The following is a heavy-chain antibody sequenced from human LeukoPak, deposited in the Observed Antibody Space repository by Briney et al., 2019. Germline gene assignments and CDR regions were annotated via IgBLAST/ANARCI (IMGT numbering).Heavy chain of an antibody. D-gene: IGHD3-22*01. Sequence: GGSLRLSCAASGFTFSSYWMSWVRQAPGKGLECVANIKEDGSEEYYVDSVKGRFSISRDNAKNSLHLQMNSLRAEDTAVYYCARDWLAGNPYHAFDLWGKGTMVTVSS. CDR2: IKEDGSEE. J-gene: IGHJ3*01. CDR3: ARDWLAGNPYHAFDL. V-gene: IGHV3-7*01. CDR1: GFTFSSYW.